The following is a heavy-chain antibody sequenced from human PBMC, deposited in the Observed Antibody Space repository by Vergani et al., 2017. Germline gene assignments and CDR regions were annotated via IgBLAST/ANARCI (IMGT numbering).Heavy chain of an antibody. D-gene: IGHD3-3*01. CDR2: IYYSGST. Sequence: QVQLQESGPGLVKPSETLSLTCTVSGGSISSHYWSWIRQPPGKGLEWIGYIYYSGSTNYNPSLKSRVTISVDTSKNTLYLQMNSLRAEDTAVYYCAKDTVYDFWSGYYGWFDPWGQGTLVTVSS. V-gene: IGHV4-59*11. CDR3: AKDTVYDFWSGYYGWFDP. CDR1: GGSISSHY. J-gene: IGHJ5*02.